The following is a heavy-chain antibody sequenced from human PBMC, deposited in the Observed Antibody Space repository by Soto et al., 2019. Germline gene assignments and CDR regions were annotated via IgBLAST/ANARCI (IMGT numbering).Heavy chain of an antibody. CDR1: GGSVSSGSYY. CDR2: IYYSGST. V-gene: IGHV4-61*01. J-gene: IGHJ5*02. D-gene: IGHD4-4*01. CDR3: ARDRNDYSTGFDP. Sequence: QVQLQESGPGLVKPSETLSLTCTVSGGSVSSGSYYWSWIRQPPGKGLEWIGYIYYSGSTNYNPSLKSRVTISVDTSKNQFSLHLSSVTAADTAVYYCARDRNDYSTGFDPWGQGTLVTVSS.